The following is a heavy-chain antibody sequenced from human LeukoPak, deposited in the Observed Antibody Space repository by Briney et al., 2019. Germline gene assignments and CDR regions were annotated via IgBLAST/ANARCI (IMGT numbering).Heavy chain of an antibody. J-gene: IGHJ4*02. CDR2: ISGDGGSA. V-gene: IGHV3-43*02. CDR3: AKSAPAVAGTYFDY. CDR1: GFAFDDYA. D-gene: IGHD6-19*01. Sequence: GGSLRLSCAASGFAFDDYAMHWVRQAPGKGLEWVSLISGDGGSAFYADSVKGRFTISRDNSKSSLYLQVNSLRTEDTALYYCAKSAPAVAGTYFDYWGQGTLVTVSS.